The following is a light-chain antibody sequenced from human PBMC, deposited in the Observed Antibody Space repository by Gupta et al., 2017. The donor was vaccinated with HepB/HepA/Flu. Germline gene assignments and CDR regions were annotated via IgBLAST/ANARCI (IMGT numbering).Light chain of an antibody. Sequence: SSALTQSPSLSVSPGKTTTITCSGDKLGDKYACWYQQKPGQSPILVIHKNNKRPAGTPGRFAGFTSGTTATLTIGGTKARDEEDYYWQAGDTSSVVFGGGTKLTVL. CDR3: QAGDTSSVV. CDR2: KNN. V-gene: IGLV3-1*01. CDR1: KLGDKY. J-gene: IGLJ3*02.